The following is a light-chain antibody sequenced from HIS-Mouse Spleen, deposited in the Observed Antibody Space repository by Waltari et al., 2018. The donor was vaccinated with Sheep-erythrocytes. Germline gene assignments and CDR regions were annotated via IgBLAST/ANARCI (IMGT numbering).Light chain of an antibody. CDR3: SSYTSSSTQVV. CDR1: SSDVGSYNL. J-gene: IGLJ2*01. CDR2: DVS. Sequence: QSALTQPASVSGSPGQSITISCTGTSSDVGSYNLVSWYQQHPGKAPKLMIYDVSNRPSGVSNRFSGSKSGNTASLTISGLQAEDEADYYCSSYTSSSTQVVFGGGTKLTVL. V-gene: IGLV2-14*02.